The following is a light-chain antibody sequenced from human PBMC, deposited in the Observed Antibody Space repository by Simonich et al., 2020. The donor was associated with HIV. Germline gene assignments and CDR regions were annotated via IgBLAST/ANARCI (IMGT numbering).Light chain of an antibody. J-gene: IGLJ3*02. Sequence: QLVLTQSPSASASLGASVKLTCTLSSGHSSYASAWHQQQPEKGPRSLMKLNNDGSHSQGDGIPDRFSGSSSGAERYLTISSLQSEDEADYYCQTWGTGIQGVFGGGTKLTVL. CDR1: SGHSSYA. CDR2: LNNDGSH. CDR3: QTWGTGIQGV. V-gene: IGLV4-69*01.